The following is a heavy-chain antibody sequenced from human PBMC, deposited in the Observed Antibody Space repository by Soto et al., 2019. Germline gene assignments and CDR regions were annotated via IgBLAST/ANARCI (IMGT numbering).Heavy chain of an antibody. CDR1: GGSISSSSYY. V-gene: IGHV4-39*01. CDR2: IYYSGST. J-gene: IGHJ2*01. Sequence: QLQLQESGPGLVKPSETLSLTCTVSGGSISSSSYYWGWIRQPPGKGLEWIGSIYYSGSTYYNPSLKSRVTISVDTSKNQFSLKLSSVTAADTAVYYCARQYYYGSGSPPDWYFDLWGRGTLVTVSS. D-gene: IGHD3-10*01. CDR3: ARQYYYGSGSPPDWYFDL.